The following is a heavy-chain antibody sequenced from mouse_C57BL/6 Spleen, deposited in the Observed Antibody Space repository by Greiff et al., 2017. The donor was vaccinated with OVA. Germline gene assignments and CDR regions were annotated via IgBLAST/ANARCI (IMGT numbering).Heavy chain of an antibody. Sequence: EVQLVESGGGLVKPGGSLKLSCAASGFTFSSYAMSWVRQTPEKRLEWVATISDGGSYTYYPDNVKGRFTISRDNAKNNLYLQMSHLKSEDTAMYYCARAVPDYFDYWGQGTTLTVSS. CDR1: GFTFSSYA. D-gene: IGHD5-1*01. CDR2: ISDGGSYT. CDR3: ARAVPDYFDY. V-gene: IGHV5-4*01. J-gene: IGHJ2*01.